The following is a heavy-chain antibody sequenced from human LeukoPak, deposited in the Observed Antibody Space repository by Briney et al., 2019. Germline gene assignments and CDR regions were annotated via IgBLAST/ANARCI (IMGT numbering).Heavy chain of an antibody. CDR2: IYSGGSP. CDR3: ARGGRRGVGIDY. CDR1: GLTFSTNY. D-gene: IGHD3-10*01. Sequence: GGSLRLSCAASGLTFSTNYMSWVRQAPGKGLEWVSVIYSGGSPYYADSVKGRFTISRDNSKSTLYLQMNSLRAEDTAVYYCARGGRRGVGIDYWGQGTLVTVSS. J-gene: IGHJ4*02. V-gene: IGHV3-53*01.